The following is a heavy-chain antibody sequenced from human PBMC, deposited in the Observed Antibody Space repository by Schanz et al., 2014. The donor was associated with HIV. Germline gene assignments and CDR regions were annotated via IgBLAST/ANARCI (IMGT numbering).Heavy chain of an antibody. CDR2: INPNSGGT. J-gene: IGHJ6*02. V-gene: IGHV1-2*02. Sequence: QVQLVQSGAELKKPGASVKVSCQASANTFTASYIHWVRQAPGQGLEWMGWINPNSGGTNYAQNFQGRVTMTTDTATTTAYMDLGGLGFDATAVYYCARAGAPSRSGGLYYYAMDVWGQGTTVTVSS. CDR3: ARAGAPSRSGGLYYYAMDV. D-gene: IGHD1-26*01. CDR1: ANTFTASY.